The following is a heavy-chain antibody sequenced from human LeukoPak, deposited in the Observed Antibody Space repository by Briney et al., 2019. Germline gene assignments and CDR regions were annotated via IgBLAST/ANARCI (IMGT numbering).Heavy chain of an antibody. V-gene: IGHV1-24*01. J-gene: IGHJ4*02. D-gene: IGHD3-3*01. Sequence: ASVKVSCKVSGYTLTELSMHWVRQAPGKGLEWMGGFDPEDGETIYAQKFQGRVTMTEDTSTDTAYMELSSLRSEDTAVYHCATRSGTIFGVVIPFDYWGQGTLVTVSS. CDR1: GYTLTELS. CDR2: FDPEDGET. CDR3: ATRSGTIFGVVIPFDY.